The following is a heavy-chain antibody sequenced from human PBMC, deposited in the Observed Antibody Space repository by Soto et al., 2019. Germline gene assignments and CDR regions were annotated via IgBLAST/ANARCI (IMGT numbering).Heavy chain of an antibody. V-gene: IGHV1-69*13. D-gene: IGHD1-7*01. CDR1: GGTFSSYA. J-gene: IGHJ5*02. CDR2: IIPIFGTA. CDR3: ATGGNWNYDWFDP. Sequence: ASVKVSCKASGGTFSSYAISWVRQAPGQGLEWMGGIIPIFGTANYAQKFQGRVTITADESTSTAYMELSSLRSEDTAVYYCATGGNWNYDWFDPWGQGTLVTVSS.